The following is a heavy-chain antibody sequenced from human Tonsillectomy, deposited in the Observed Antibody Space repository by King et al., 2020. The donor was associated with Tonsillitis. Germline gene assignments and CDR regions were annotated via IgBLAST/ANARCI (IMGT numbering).Heavy chain of an antibody. D-gene: IGHD5-18*01. CDR2: INTDWSST. CDR3: VRDTALSPFDY. Sequence: VQLVESGGGLVQPGGSLRLSCAASGFTFSSYWMHWVRQAPGKGLVWVSGINTDWSSTSYSDSVKGRFTISRDNARNTLFLQMNSLRVEDTAVYYCVRDTALSPFDYWGQGTLVTVSS. CDR1: GFTFSSYW. V-gene: IGHV3-74*01. J-gene: IGHJ4*02.